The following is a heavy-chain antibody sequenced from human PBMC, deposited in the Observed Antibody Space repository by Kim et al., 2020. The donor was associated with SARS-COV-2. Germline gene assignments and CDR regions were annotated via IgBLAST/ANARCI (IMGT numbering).Heavy chain of an antibody. J-gene: IGHJ4*02. CDR2: IIPILGAA. V-gene: IGHV1-69*04. D-gene: IGHD3-3*01. CDR1: GGSFSSFA. Sequence: ASVKVSCKTSGGSFSSFAINWVRQAPGQGLEWMGRIIPILGAANYAQKFQDRVTILADKSTTTVYMELSILRTEDTAVYYCTSSPYDFWNNYYDFWGQGT. CDR3: TSSPYDFWNNYYDF.